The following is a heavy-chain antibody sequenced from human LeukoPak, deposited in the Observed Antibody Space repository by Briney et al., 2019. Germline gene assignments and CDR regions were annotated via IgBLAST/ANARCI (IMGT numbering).Heavy chain of an antibody. CDR2: IYYSGST. Sequence: SETLSLTCTVSGGSISSYYWSWIRQPPGKGPEWIGYIYYSGSTNYNPSLKSRVTISVDTSKNQFSLKLSSVTAADTAVYYCARVRNSGYDSGIDYWGQGTLVTVSS. D-gene: IGHD5-12*01. V-gene: IGHV4-59*01. J-gene: IGHJ4*02. CDR3: ARVRNSGYDSGIDY. CDR1: GGSISSYY.